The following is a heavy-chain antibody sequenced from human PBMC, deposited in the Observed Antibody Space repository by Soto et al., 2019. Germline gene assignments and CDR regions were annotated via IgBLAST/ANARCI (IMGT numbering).Heavy chain of an antibody. CDR2: SSNSGTYT. D-gene: IGHD3-10*02. Sequence: GGSLRLSCAASGFTVSDYYMSWIRQAPGKGLEWLSYSSNSGTYTRYADSVKGRFSIPRDNAKNSLYLQINSLRGEDTATYYCARSGDNYNVLDYWAPGPPLTLSS. CDR1: GFTVSDYY. J-gene: IGHJ4*02. CDR3: ARSGDNYNVLDY. V-gene: IGHV3-11*06.